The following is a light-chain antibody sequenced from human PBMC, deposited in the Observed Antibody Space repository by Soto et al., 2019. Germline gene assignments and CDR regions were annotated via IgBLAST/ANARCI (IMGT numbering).Light chain of an antibody. CDR3: SSYTLSSTL. CDR2: AVT. CDR1: SSDVGGYNY. J-gene: IGLJ1*01. Sequence: QSALTQPASVSGSPGQSITISCTGTSSDVGGYNYVSWYQQHPGKAPKLMIYAVTDRPSGVSSRFSGSKSGNTASLTISGLQAEDEADYYCSSYTLSSTLFGTGTKLTVL. V-gene: IGLV2-14*01.